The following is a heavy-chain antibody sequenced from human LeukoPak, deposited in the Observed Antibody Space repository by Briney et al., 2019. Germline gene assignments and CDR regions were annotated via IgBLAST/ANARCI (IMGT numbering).Heavy chain of an antibody. CDR1: GGTFSSYA. V-gene: IGHV1-69*06. CDR3: ARVEMATIWTWFDP. J-gene: IGHJ5*02. Sequence: SVTVSCKASGGTFSSYAISWVRQAPGQGLEWMGGIIPIFGTANYAQKFQGRVTITADKSTSTAYMELSSLRSEDTAVYYCARVEMATIWTWFDPWGQGTLVTVSS. D-gene: IGHD5-24*01. CDR2: IIPIFGTA.